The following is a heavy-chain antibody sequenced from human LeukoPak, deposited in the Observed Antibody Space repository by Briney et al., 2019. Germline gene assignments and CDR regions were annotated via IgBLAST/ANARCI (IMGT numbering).Heavy chain of an antibody. CDR3: AISPYCSSTSCYSPPYNWFDP. V-gene: IGHV4-61*02. CDR2: IYTSGST. CDR1: GGSISSGSYY. D-gene: IGHD2-2*01. J-gene: IGHJ5*02. Sequence: SQTLSLTCTVSGGSISSGSYYWNWIRQPAGKGLEWIGRIYTSGSTNYNPSLKSRVTVSVDTSKNQFSLKLSSVTAADTAVYYCAISPYCSSTSCYSPPYNWFDPWGQGTLVTVSS.